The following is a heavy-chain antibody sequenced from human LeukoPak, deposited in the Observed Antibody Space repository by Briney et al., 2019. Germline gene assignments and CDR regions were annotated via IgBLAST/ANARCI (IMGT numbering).Heavy chain of an antibody. Sequence: GGSPRLSCAVSGFTVSSNYMNWVRQAPGKGLEWVSIFYSDGSTFYADSVRGRFTISRDNSKNTLFLQMNSLRAEDTAVYYCARAKRAADFFEGFDSWGQGTLVTVSS. V-gene: IGHV3-53*01. D-gene: IGHD6-13*01. CDR1: GFTVSSNY. J-gene: IGHJ4*02. CDR3: ARAKRAADFFEGFDS. CDR2: FYSDGST.